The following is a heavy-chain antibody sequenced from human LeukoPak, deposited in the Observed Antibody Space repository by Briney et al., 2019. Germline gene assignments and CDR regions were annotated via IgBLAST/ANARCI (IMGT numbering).Heavy chain of an antibody. CDR3: ARDPRGITGTTEYDY. V-gene: IGHV3-21*01. D-gene: IGHD1-7*01. J-gene: IGHJ4*02. Sequence: GGSLRLSCAASAFNFSSYSMNWVRQAPGKGLEGVSSISSSSSYIYYAVSVKGRFTISRDHAKNSLYLPMNSLRAEDTAVHYCARDPRGITGTTEYDYWGQGTLVTVSS. CDR1: AFNFSSYS. CDR2: ISSSSSYI.